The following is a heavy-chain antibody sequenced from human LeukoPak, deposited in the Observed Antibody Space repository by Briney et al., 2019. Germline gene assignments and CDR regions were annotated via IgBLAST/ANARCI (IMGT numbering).Heavy chain of an antibody. D-gene: IGHD1-26*01. CDR2: IHYSGGT. CDR1: GGSFSGYY. V-gene: IGHV4-59*01. J-gene: IGHJ4*02. Sequence: SETLSLTCAVYGGSFSGYYWSWIRQPPGKGLEWIGYIHYSGGTNHNPSLKSRVTISVDTSKNQFSLKLSSVTAADTAVYYCARVGSGCFDYWGQGALVTVSS. CDR3: ARVGSGCFDY.